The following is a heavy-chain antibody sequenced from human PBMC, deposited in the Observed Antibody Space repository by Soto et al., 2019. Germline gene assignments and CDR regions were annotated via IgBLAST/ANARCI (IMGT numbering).Heavy chain of an antibody. Sequence: PSETLSLTCTVSGGPISSYYWSWIRQPPGKGLEWIGYIYYSGSTNYNPSLKSRVTISVDTSKNRFSLKLSSVTAADTAVYYCARGDGLYFDYWGQGTLVTVSS. CDR1: GGPISSYY. J-gene: IGHJ4*02. V-gene: IGHV4-59*01. CDR2: IYYSGST. CDR3: ARGDGLYFDY. D-gene: IGHD2-21*01.